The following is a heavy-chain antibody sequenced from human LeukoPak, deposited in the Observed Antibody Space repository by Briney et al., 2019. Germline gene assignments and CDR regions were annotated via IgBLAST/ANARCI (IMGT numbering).Heavy chain of an antibody. V-gene: IGHV4-34*01. D-gene: IGHD3-10*01. CDR1: GGSFSGYY. CDR3: ARDHAGDGVDY. J-gene: IGHJ4*02. CDR2: INHSGST. Sequence: SETLSLTCAVYGGSFSGYYWSWIRQPPGKGLEWIGEINHSGSTNYNPSLKSRVTISVDTSKNHFSLKLSSVTAADTAVYYCARDHAGDGVDYWGQGTLVTVSS.